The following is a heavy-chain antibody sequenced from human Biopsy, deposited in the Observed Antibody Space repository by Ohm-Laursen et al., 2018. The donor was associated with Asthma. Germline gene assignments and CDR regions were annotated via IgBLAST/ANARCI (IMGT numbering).Heavy chain of an antibody. Sequence: EASVKVSCKSLGGTFNTYVIGWVRQAPGQGLEWMGGINFVFGTTTYPQKFQDRVTITADDSTSTVYMELSSLRSEDTAVYYCARKAGSCISRTCYSLDFWGQGTLVTVSS. CDR2: INFVFGTT. CDR1: GGTFNTYV. CDR3: ARKAGSCISRTCYSLDF. D-gene: IGHD2-2*01. J-gene: IGHJ4*02. V-gene: IGHV1-69*13.